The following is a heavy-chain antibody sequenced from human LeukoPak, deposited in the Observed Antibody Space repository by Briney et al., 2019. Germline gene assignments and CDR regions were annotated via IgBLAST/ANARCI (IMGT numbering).Heavy chain of an antibody. CDR1: GGSISNKY. CDR3: ARDLTYYYDSSGYYDGGDY. Sequence: SKTLSLTCTVSGGSISNKYWGWIRQPPGKGLEWIGSIYYSGSTYYNPSLKSRVTISVDTSKNQFSLKLSSVTAADTAVYYRARDLTYYYDSSGYYDGGDYWGQGTLVTVSS. D-gene: IGHD3-22*01. V-gene: IGHV4-39*07. CDR2: IYYSGST. J-gene: IGHJ4*02.